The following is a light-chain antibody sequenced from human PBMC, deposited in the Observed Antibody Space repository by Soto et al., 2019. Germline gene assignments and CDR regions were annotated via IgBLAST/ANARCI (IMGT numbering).Light chain of an antibody. V-gene: IGLV2-14*01. CDR3: SSYTSSSTVV. Sequence: QSALTQPASVSGSPGQSITISCTGTSSDVGAYNYVSWYQQHPGKAPKLMIYDVTNRPSGVSNHFSGSKSGNTASLTISGLQAEDEADYYRSSYTSSSTVVFGGGTKLTVL. J-gene: IGLJ2*01. CDR2: DVT. CDR1: SSDVGAYNY.